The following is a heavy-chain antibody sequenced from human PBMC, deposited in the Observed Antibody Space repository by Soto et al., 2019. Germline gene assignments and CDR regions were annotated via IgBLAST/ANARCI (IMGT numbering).Heavy chain of an antibody. D-gene: IGHD3-3*01. V-gene: IGHV4-39*01. Sequence: PSETLSLTCNVSGCSISSSRSYWAWNRQPPGKGLERIANIFYSGSTYYNPSLKSRVTISVDTSKNQFSLKLSSVTAADTAVYYCARRTLKIRFLEWLHYYYYYGMDVWGQGTTVTVSS. CDR2: IFYSGST. CDR3: ARRTLKIRFLEWLHYYYYYGMDV. J-gene: IGHJ6*02. CDR1: GCSISSSRSY.